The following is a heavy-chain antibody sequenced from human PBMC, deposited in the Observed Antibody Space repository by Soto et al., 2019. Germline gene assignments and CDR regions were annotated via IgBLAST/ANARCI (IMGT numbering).Heavy chain of an antibody. D-gene: IGHD2-21*01. J-gene: IGHJ4*02. CDR2: LSYDGRKE. Sequence: QLQLLESGGGVVQPGRSLRLSCVASGFSFSGYGMHWVRQAPGKGLEWVALLSYDGRKELYADSVKGRFAISRDNSKYTLFLHMSSLRPDDTAVYFCEKDTTDLYCACGHLDYWGQGVLVTVSS. V-gene: IGHV3-30*18. CDR3: EKDTTDLYCACGHLDY. CDR1: GFSFSGYG.